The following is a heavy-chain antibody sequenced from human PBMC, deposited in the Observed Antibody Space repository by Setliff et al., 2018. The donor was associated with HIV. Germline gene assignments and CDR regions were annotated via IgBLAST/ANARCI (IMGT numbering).Heavy chain of an antibody. Sequence: ETLSLTCAVSAVSISSGPYYWGWIRQPPGKGLEWIGSVHYSGSTYHNPSLNSRATTSIDTPKNQFSLKLNSVTAADTAVYYCARLSGGMVPNYWGPGTLVTVS. D-gene: IGHD3-10*01. J-gene: IGHJ4*02. CDR3: ARLSGGMVPNY. CDR2: VHYSGST. V-gene: IGHV4-39*01. CDR1: AVSISSGPYY.